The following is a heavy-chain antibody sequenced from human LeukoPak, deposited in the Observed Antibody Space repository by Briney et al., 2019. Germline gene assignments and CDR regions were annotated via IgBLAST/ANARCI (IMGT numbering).Heavy chain of an antibody. J-gene: IGHJ5*02. CDR1: GFTFSSYSMN. Sequence: GSLRLSCAASGFTFSSYSMNWVRQPPGEGLEWIGSIYYSGTTHYNPSLKSRVTISVDTSNNQFSLRLSSVTAADTAVYYCARHGRYCGTTSCPGNPFDPWGQGTLVTVSS. V-gene: IGHV4-39*01. CDR3: ARHGRYCGTTSCPGNPFDP. D-gene: IGHD2-2*01. CDR2: IYYSGTT.